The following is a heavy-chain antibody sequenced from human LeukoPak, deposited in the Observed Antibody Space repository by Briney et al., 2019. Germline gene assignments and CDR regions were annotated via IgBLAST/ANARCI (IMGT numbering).Heavy chain of an antibody. J-gene: IGHJ4*02. Sequence: SVKVSCKASGFTFTSSAVQWVRQARGQRLEWIGWIVVGSGNTNYAQKFQERVTITRDMSTSTAYMELSSLRSEDTAVYYCAKRLVGATKGAPFDYWGQGTLVTVSS. V-gene: IGHV1-58*01. D-gene: IGHD1-26*01. CDR2: IVVGSGNT. CDR1: GFTFTSSA. CDR3: AKRLVGATKGAPFDY.